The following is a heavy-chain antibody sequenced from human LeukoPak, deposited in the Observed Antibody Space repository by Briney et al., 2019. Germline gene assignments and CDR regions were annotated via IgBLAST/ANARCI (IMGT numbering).Heavy chain of an antibody. V-gene: IGHV4-38-2*01. Sequence: SETLSLTCAVSGYSISSGYHWGWIRQPPGKGLEWIGSIYHSGSTYYNPSLKSRVTISVDTSKNQFSLKLSSVTAADTAVYYCARGISGSFDAFDIWGQGTMVTVSS. D-gene: IGHD1-26*01. J-gene: IGHJ3*02. CDR1: GYSISSGYH. CDR3: ARGISGSFDAFDI. CDR2: IYHSGST.